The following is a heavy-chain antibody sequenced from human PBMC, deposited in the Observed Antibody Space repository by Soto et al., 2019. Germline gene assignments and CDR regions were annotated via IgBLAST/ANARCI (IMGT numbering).Heavy chain of an antibody. CDR2: ISAYNGNT. CDR1: GYTFTSYG. Sequence: QVQLVQSGAEVKKPGASVKVSCKASGYTFTSYGISWVRQAPGQGLEWMGWISAYNGNTNYAQKLQGRVTLTTDTSXSXXYMELRSLSSDDTAGYYCARSYVETDYYHYSGMDVWGQGTTVIVSS. D-gene: IGHD3-16*01. CDR3: ARSYVETDYYHYSGMDV. J-gene: IGHJ6*02. V-gene: IGHV1-18*01.